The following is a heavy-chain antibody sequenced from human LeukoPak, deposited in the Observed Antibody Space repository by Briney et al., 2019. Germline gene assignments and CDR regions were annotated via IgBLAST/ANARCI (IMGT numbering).Heavy chain of an antibody. D-gene: IGHD1-1*01. V-gene: IGHV3-15*01. Sequence: GGSLRLSCAASGFTFSDAWMTWVRQAPGKGLEWVGRIRSKADGGTTDYAAPVKGRFTISRDDSKTTLHLQMNSLKTEDTAVYYCWKGRDYWGQGTLVTVSS. J-gene: IGHJ4*02. CDR2: IRSKADGGTT. CDR3: WKGRDY. CDR1: GFTFSDAW.